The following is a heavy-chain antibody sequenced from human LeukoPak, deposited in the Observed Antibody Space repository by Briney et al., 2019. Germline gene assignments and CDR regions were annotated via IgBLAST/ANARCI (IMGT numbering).Heavy chain of an antibody. CDR3: ARGVARLGY. CDR1: GFTFSSYS. J-gene: IGHJ4*02. Sequence: GGSLRLSCAASGFTFSSYSMNWVRQAPGKGLEWVSSITTSSNYIYYADSVKGRFTISRDNAKNSLYLQMNSMRAEDTSVYYCARGVARLGYWGQGTLVTVSS. CDR2: ITTSSNYI. V-gene: IGHV3-21*01. D-gene: IGHD2-8*01.